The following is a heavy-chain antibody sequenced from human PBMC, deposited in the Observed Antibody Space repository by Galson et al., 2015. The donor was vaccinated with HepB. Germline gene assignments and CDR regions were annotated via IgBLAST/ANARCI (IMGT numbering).Heavy chain of an antibody. CDR3: ARGSKLTGIFGVVFISNWFDP. CDR1: GGSFSGYY. D-gene: IGHD3-3*01. CDR2: INHSGST. V-gene: IGHV4-34*01. Sequence: SETLSLTCAVYGGSFSGYYWSWIRQPPGKGLEWIGEINHSGSTNYNPSLKSRVTISVDTSKNQFSLKLSSVTAADTAVYYCARGSKLTGIFGVVFISNWFDPWGQGTLVTVSS. J-gene: IGHJ5*02.